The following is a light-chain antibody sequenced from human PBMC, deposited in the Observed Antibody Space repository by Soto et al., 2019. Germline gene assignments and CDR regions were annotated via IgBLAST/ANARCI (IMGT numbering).Light chain of an antibody. J-gene: IGKJ5*01. V-gene: IGKV3D-20*02. CDR1: QSVSSSY. CDR3: HQRQYRPPIT. Sequence: ILFPQSTCTQSLSPGTIASLACSASQSVSSSYLAWYQQKPGQAPRLLIYGASKRATGIPDRFSGSGSGTDFTLTISSLEPEDFAVYYCHQRQYRPPITFGQGTRLEI. CDR2: GAS.